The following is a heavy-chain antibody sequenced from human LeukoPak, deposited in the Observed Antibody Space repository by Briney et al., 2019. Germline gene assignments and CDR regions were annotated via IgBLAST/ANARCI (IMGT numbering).Heavy chain of an antibody. J-gene: IGHJ4*02. CDR1: GFTFDDYG. Sequence: GGSLRLSCAASGFTFDDYGMSWVRQAPGKGLEWVSGINWNGGSTGYADSVKGRFTISRDNAKNSLYLQMNSLRAEDTALYYCAREMDPSYSTTRFDYWGQGTLVTVSS. CDR3: AREMDPSYSTTRFDY. V-gene: IGHV3-20*04. D-gene: IGHD6-13*01. CDR2: INWNGGST.